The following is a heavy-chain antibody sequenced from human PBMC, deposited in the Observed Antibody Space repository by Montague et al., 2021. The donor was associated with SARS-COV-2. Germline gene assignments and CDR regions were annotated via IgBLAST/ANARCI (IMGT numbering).Heavy chain of an antibody. CDR3: ARAQNTCFIANCVSYFEV. V-gene: IGHV4-59*01. Sequence: SETLSLTCEVSGGSISSYYWSWIRQSPGKGLEWIGYVHYTGSTKYNPSLKTRVTLSLDTPKKHCSLKLKSVTAADTAAYYCARAQNTCFIANCVSYFEVWGLGALVTVSS. D-gene: IGHD1-1*01. J-gene: IGHJ4*02. CDR1: GGSISSYY. CDR2: VHYTGST.